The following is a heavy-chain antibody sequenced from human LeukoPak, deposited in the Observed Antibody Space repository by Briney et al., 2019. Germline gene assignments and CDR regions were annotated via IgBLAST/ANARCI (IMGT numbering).Heavy chain of an antibody. V-gene: IGHV3-23*01. CDR2: ISGSGGSI. CDR1: GFTFNIYA. Sequence: PGGSLRLSCAVSGFTFNIYAMSWVRQAPGKGLEWVSGISGSGGSIRYADSVKGRFIISRDNSKNTLYLQMNSLRAEDTAVYYCAKGGDGYNYYFDYWGQETLVTVSS. D-gene: IGHD5-24*01. CDR3: AKGGDGYNYYFDY. J-gene: IGHJ4*02.